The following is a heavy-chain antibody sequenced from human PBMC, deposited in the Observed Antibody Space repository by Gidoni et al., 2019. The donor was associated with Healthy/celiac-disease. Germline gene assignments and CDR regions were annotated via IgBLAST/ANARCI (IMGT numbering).Heavy chain of an antibody. CDR1: GGSFRGYY. D-gene: IGHD6-13*01. V-gene: IGHV4-34*01. CDR2: INHSGST. Sequence: QVQLQQWGAGLLKPSETLSLTCAVYGGSFRGYYWSWIRQPPGKGLEWIGEINHSGSTNYNPSLKSRVTISVDTSKNQFSLKLSSVTAADTAVYYCARGGSSSWYGGWFDPWGQGTLVTVSS. CDR3: ARGGSSSWYGGWFDP. J-gene: IGHJ5*02.